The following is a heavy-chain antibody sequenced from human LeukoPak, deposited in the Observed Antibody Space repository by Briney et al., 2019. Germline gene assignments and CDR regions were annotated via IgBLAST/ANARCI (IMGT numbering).Heavy chain of an antibody. D-gene: IGHD2-15*01. V-gene: IGHV1-3*01. CDR2: INAGNGNT. CDR3: AREPRNCGGGSCYNWFDP. CDR1: GYTFTSYA. J-gene: IGHJ5*02. Sequence: ASVKVSCKASGYTFTSYAIHWVRQAPGQRLEWMGWINAGNGNTKHSQKFQGRVTITRDTSARTAYMELSSLTSEDTAVYYCAREPRNCGGGSCYNWFDPWGQGTLVTVSS.